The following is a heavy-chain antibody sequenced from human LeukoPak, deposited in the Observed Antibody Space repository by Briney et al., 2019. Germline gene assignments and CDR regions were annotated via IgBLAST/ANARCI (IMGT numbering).Heavy chain of an antibody. D-gene: IGHD5-18*01. CDR2: ISWNSGSI. Sequence: PGGSLRLSCAASGFTFDVYAMHWVRQAPGKGLEWVSGISWNSGSIGYADSVKGRFTISRDNAKNSLYLQMNSLRAEDTALYYCAKWGYSYGRYYYYYGMDVWGQGTTVTVSS. CDR3: AKWGYSYGRYYYYYGMDV. V-gene: IGHV3-9*01. J-gene: IGHJ6*02. CDR1: GFTFDVYA.